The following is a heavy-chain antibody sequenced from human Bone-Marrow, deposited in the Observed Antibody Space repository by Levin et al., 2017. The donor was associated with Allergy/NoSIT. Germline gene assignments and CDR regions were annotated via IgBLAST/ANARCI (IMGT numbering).Heavy chain of an antibody. V-gene: IGHV4-38-2*01. CDR3: ARTLGYCSGDSCYFYFDY. Sequence: PSETLSLTCAVSGYSISSDYYWGWIRQPPGEGLEWLGNIYHSGSTYYNPSLKSRVTISVDTSKNQFSLKVTSVTAADTAVYYCARTLGYCSGDSCYFYFDYWGRGTLVTVSS. J-gene: IGHJ4*02. D-gene: IGHD2-15*01. CDR1: GYSISSDYY. CDR2: IYHSGST.